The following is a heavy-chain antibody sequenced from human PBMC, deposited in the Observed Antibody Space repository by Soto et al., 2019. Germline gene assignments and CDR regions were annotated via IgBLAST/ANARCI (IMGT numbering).Heavy chain of an antibody. CDR3: GRGPYSSSYYYYYYYMDV. J-gene: IGHJ6*03. CDR1: GGSFSGYY. Sequence: PSETLSLTCAVYGGSFSGYYWSWIRQPPGKWLEWIGEINHSGSTNYNPSLKSRVTISVDTSKNQFSLKLSSVTAADTAVYYCGRGPYSSSYYYYYYYMDVWGKGTTVTVSS. CDR2: INHSGST. V-gene: IGHV4-34*01. D-gene: IGHD6-6*01.